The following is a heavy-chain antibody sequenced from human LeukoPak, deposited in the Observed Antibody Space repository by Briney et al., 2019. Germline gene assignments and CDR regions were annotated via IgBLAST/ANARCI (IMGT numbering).Heavy chain of an antibody. Sequence: PGGXXRLSCAASGFTFSSYGMHWVRQAPGKGLEWVAVIWYDGSNKYYADSVKGRFTISRDNSKNTLYLQMNSLRAEDTAVYYCAKNYDSSGYYDAFDIWGQGTMVTVSS. J-gene: IGHJ3*02. V-gene: IGHV3-33*06. CDR1: GFTFSSYG. CDR2: IWYDGSNK. CDR3: AKNYDSSGYYDAFDI. D-gene: IGHD3-22*01.